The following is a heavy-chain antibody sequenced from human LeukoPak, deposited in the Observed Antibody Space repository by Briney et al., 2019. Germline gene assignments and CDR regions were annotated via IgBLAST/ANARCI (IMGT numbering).Heavy chain of an antibody. D-gene: IGHD5-18*01. J-gene: IGHJ5*02. CDR1: GYTFTSYG. V-gene: IGHV1-18*04. CDR3: AREKSRGYSYGRTNWFDP. CDR2: ISAYNGNT. Sequence: ASVEVSCKASGYTFTSYGISWVRQAPGQGLEWMGWISAYNGNTNYAQKLQGRVTMTTDTSTSTAYMELRSLRSDDTAVYYCAREKSRGYSYGRTNWFDPWGQGTLVTVSS.